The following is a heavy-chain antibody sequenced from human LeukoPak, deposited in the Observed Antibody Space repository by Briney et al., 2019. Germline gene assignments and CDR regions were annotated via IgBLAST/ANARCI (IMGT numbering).Heavy chain of an antibody. Sequence: GASVKVSCKASGYIFTSYYMYWVRQAPGQGLEWMGWISAYNGNTNYAQKLQGRVTMTTDTSTSTAYMELRSLRSDDTAVYYCARERRAAGNWFDPWGQGTLVTVSS. CDR3: ARERRAAGNWFDP. V-gene: IGHV1-18*04. CDR1: GYIFTSYY. CDR2: ISAYNGNT. J-gene: IGHJ5*02. D-gene: IGHD6-13*01.